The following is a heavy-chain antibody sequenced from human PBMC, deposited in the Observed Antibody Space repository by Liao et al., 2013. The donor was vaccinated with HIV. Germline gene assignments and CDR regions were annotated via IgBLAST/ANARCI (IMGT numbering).Heavy chain of an antibody. CDR1: GGSINSGDYY. D-gene: IGHD2-2*01. Sequence: QVQLQESGPGLVKPSETLSLTCTVSGGSINSGDYYWSWIRQAPGKGLEWIGYIYYSGSTYYNPSLKSRLTISLDTPKDQFSLDLDSVTAADTAIYYCATSHGGHVFDIWGQGTMVVVSS. CDR2: IYYSGST. V-gene: IGHV4-30-4*08. J-gene: IGHJ3*02. CDR3: ATSHGGHVFDI.